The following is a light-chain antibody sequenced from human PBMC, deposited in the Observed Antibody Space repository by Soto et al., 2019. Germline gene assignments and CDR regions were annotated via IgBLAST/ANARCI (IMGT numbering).Light chain of an antibody. J-gene: IGKJ1*01. V-gene: IGKV4-1*01. CDR1: QSVLYSSNNKNY. CDR2: WAS. Sequence: DIVMTQSPDSLAVSLGERATINCKSSQSVLYSSNNKNYLAWYQQKPGQPPKLLIYWASTRESGVPDRFSGTRSPTDFTLPISSLQAEDLPVYYCHQYYSPPPTFGQGTKVQIK. CDR3: HQYYSPPPT.